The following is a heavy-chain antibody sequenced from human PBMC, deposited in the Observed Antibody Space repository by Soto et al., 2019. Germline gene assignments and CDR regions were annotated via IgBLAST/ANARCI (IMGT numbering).Heavy chain of an antibody. CDR1: GFTFSSYA. CDR3: ARDAGSTVIDSGVFDY. D-gene: IGHD4-17*01. CDR2: ISYDGSNK. V-gene: IGHV3-30-3*01. J-gene: IGHJ4*02. Sequence: GGSLRLSCAASGFTFSSYAMHWVRQAPGKGLEWVAVISYDGSNKYYADSVKGRFTISRDNSKNTLYLQMNSLRAEDTAVYYCARDAGSTVIDSGVFDYWGQGTLVTVSS.